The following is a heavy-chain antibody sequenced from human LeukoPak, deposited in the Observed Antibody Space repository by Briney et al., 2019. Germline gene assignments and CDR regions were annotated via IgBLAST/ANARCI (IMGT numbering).Heavy chain of an antibody. D-gene: IGHD2-8*02. CDR3: ATGPPRGRFDP. Sequence: SETLSLTCAVYGGSFSSYYWSWIRQPPGKGLEWIGEINHSGSTNYNPSLRSRVSISVDTSKNQFSLNLASVTAADTAVYYCATGPPRGRFDPWGQGTLVTVSS. V-gene: IGHV4-34*01. J-gene: IGHJ5*02. CDR1: GGSFSSYY. CDR2: INHSGST.